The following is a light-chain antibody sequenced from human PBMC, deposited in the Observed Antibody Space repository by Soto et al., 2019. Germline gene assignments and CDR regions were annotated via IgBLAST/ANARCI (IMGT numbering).Light chain of an antibody. V-gene: IGKV3-20*01. J-gene: IGKJ3*01. CDR2: GAS. CDR3: QQYGSSLFT. CDR1: QSVSSSY. Sequence: EIVLTQSPGTLSLSPGERATLSCRASQSVSSSYLAWYQQKPGQAPRLLIYGASSRATGIPDRFSGSGCGTDFTLTISRLEPEDCAVYYCQQYGSSLFTFGSGTKGDIK.